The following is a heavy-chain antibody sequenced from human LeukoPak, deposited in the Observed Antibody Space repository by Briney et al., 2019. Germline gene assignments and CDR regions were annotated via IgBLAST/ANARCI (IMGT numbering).Heavy chain of an antibody. CDR1: GGTFSSYA. J-gene: IGHJ3*02. CDR2: IIPIFGTA. Sequence: EASVKVSCKASGGTFSSYAISWVRQAPGQGLEWMGGIIPIFGTANYAQKFQGRVTITADKSTSTAYMELSSLRSEDTAVYYCASSSGSGYAFDIWGQGTMVTVSS. CDR3: ASSSGSGYAFDI. V-gene: IGHV1-69*06. D-gene: IGHD6-19*01.